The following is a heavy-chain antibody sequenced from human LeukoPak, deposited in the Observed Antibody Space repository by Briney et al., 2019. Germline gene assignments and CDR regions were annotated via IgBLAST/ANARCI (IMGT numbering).Heavy chain of an antibody. CDR3: ARWGTPTVTLDY. CDR1: GFTFSSYG. CDR2: IWYDGSNK. J-gene: IGHJ4*02. V-gene: IGHV3-33*01. D-gene: IGHD4-17*01. Sequence: PGRSLRLSCAASGFTFSSYGMHWVRQAPGKGLDWVAVIWYDGSNKYYADSVKGRFTISRDNSKNTLYLQMNSLRAEDTAVYYCARWGTPTVTLDYWGQGTLVTVSS.